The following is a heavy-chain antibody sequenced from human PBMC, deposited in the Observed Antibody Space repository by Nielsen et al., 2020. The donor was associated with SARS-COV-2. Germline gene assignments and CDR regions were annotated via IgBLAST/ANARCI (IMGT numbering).Heavy chain of an antibody. V-gene: IGHV4-39*01. CDR2: IYYSGST. Sequence: SETLSLTCTVSGGSISSSSYYWGWIRQPPGKGLEWIGSIYYSGSTYYNPSLKSRVTISVDTSKNQFSLKLSSVTAADTAVYYCARRGLGNRREGYFDLWGRGTLVTVSS. D-gene: IGHD7-27*01. J-gene: IGHJ2*01. CDR3: ARRGLGNRREGYFDL. CDR1: GGSISSSSYY.